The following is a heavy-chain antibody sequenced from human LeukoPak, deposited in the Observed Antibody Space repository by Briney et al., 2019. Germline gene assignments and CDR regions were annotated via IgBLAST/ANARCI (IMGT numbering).Heavy chain of an antibody. CDR2: IDYSGST. V-gene: IGHV4-39*01. CDR1: SVSSSSNNHF. CDR3: ARVTVGALDY. D-gene: IGHD1-26*01. J-gene: IGHJ4*02. Sequence: SETLSLTCTVSSVSSSSNNHFRRWIRQSQGKGLVWIGNIDYSGSTDYNPSLKSRVTISVATSKKQFSLQLTSVTAADTTIYYCARVTVGALDYWGQGTLVTVSS.